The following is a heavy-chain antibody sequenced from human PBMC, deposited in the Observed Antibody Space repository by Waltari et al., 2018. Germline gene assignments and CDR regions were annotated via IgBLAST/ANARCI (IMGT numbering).Heavy chain of an antibody. V-gene: IGHV3-74*01. CDR3: ARLRRRDQYGAGSLRY. Sequence: EVHLVESGGGSVQPGGSLTLSCAGPGFTPDFWLPWVRPVHGKGLEWVSRISSDGTSTDYADPVKGRFTLSRDTTKKMVYLQMNSLRAEDTAVYYCARLRRRDQYGAGSLRYWGQGALVNVSS. CDR1: GFTPDFW. CDR2: ISSDGTST. D-gene: IGHD3-10*01. J-gene: IGHJ4*02.